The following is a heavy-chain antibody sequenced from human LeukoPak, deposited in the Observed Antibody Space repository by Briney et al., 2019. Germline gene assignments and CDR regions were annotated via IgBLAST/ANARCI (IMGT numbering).Heavy chain of an antibody. CDR1: GFTFDDYA. Sequence: GGSLRLSCPASGFTFDDYAMHWVRPAPGRGLEWGSGISWNSGGLGYADSVKGRFTISRDNAKNSLYLQMSDLRAEDTALYYCTGLAAAGTDYYGLDVWGQGTTVTVSS. CDR2: ISWNSGGL. CDR3: TGLAAAGTDYYGLDV. J-gene: IGHJ6*02. V-gene: IGHV3-9*01. D-gene: IGHD6-13*01.